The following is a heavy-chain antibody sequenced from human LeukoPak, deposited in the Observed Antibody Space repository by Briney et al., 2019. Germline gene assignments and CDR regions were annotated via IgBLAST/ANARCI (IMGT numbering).Heavy chain of an antibody. CDR1: GGSISSYY. CDR2: IYTSGST. V-gene: IGHV4-4*07. Sequence: SETLSLTCTVSGGSISSYYWSWIRQPAGKGLEWIGRIYTSGSTNYNPSLKSRVTMSVDTSKNQFSLKLSSVTAADTAVYYCASGSGYHSLDAFDIWGQGTMVTVSS. D-gene: IGHD3-22*01. J-gene: IGHJ3*02. CDR3: ASGSGYHSLDAFDI.